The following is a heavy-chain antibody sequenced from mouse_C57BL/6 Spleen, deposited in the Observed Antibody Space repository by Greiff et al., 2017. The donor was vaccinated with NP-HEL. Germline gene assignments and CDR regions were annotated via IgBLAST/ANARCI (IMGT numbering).Heavy chain of an antibody. D-gene: IGHD1-1*02. CDR2: ISYDGSN. Sequence: EVKLEESGPGLVKPSQSLSLTCSVTGYSITSGYYWNWIRQFPGNKLEWMGYISYDGSNNYNPSLKNRISITRDTSKNQFFLKLNSVTTEDTATYYCARGGSYDWYFDVWGTGTTVTVSS. J-gene: IGHJ1*03. V-gene: IGHV3-6*01. CDR3: ARGGSYDWYFDV. CDR1: GYSITSGYY.